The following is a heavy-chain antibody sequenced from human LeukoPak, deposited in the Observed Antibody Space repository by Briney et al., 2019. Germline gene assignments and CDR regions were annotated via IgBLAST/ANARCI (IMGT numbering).Heavy chain of an antibody. CDR2: ISSSSSYI. J-gene: IGHJ6*02. Sequence: GGSLRLSCAASGFTFSSYSMNWVRQAPGKGLEWVSSISSSSSYIYYADSVKGRFTISRDNAKNSLYLQMNSLRAEDTAVYYCARRDGYNSYYYGMDVWGQGSTVTVSS. CDR3: ARRDGYNSYYYGMDV. D-gene: IGHD5-24*01. V-gene: IGHV3-21*01. CDR1: GFTFSSYS.